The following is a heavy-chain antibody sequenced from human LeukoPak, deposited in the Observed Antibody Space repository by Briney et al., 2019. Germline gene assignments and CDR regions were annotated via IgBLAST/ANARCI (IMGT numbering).Heavy chain of an antibody. CDR1: GFTFSSYS. V-gene: IGHV3-21*01. J-gene: IGHJ4*02. CDR2: ISSSSSYI. CDR3: ARVSSNWDIDY. D-gene: IGHD1-1*01. Sequence: GSLRLSCAASGFTFSSYSMNWVRQAPGKGLEWVSSISSSSSYIYYADSGKGRFTISRDNAKNSLYLQMNSLRAEDAAVYYCARVSSNWDIDYWGQGTLVTVSS.